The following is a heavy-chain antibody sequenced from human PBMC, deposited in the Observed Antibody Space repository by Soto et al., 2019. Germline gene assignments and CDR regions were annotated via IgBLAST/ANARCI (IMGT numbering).Heavy chain of an antibody. CDR3: AKGSSIAARYNDPGAFDI. D-gene: IGHD6-6*01. Sequence: GGSLRLSCAASGFTFSSYAMSWVRQAPGKGLEWVSAISGSGGSTYYADSVKGRFTISRDNSKNTLYLQMNSLRAEDTAVYYCAKGSSIAARYNDPGAFDIWGQGTVVTVSS. CDR2: ISGSGGST. V-gene: IGHV3-23*01. CDR1: GFTFSSYA. J-gene: IGHJ3*02.